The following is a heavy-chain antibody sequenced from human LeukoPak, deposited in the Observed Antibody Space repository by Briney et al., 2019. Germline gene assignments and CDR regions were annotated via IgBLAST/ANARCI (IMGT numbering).Heavy chain of an antibody. Sequence: GGSLRLSCAASGFTFSSFGMSWVRQAPGKGLEWVSGMSGSGGSTYYADSVKGRFTISRDNSKNTLYLQMNSLRAEDTAVYYCAKDSTPGVMITFGGVIVNHFDYWGQGTLVTVSS. CDR1: GFTFSSFG. CDR2: MSGSGGST. CDR3: AKDSTPGVMITFGGVIVNHFDY. D-gene: IGHD3-16*02. V-gene: IGHV3-23*01. J-gene: IGHJ4*02.